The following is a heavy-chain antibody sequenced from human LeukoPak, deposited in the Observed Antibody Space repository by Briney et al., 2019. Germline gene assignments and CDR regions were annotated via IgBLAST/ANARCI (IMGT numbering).Heavy chain of an antibody. J-gene: IGHJ3*02. CDR1: GYSFTSYW. D-gene: IGHD2-15*01. CDR2: IYPGDSDT. CDR3: AAGGCSGGSCYPDAFDI. Sequence: GESLKISCKGSGYSFTSYWIGWVRQMPGKGLEWMGIIYPGDSDTRYGPSFQGQVTISADKSISTAYLQWSSLKASDTAMYYCAAGGCSGGSCYPDAFDIWGQGTMVTVSS. V-gene: IGHV5-51*01.